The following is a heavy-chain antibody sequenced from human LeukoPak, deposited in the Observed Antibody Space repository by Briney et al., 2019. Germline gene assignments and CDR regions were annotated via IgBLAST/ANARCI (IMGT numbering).Heavy chain of an antibody. CDR1: GYSISSGYY. CDR3: ARAYCSSTSCSTGFDY. Sequence: SETLSLTCTVSGYSISSGYYWGWIRPPPGKGLEWIGSIYHSGSTYYNPSLKSRVTISVDTSKNQFSLKLSSVTAADTAVYYCARAYCSSTSCSTGFDYWGQGTLVTVSS. D-gene: IGHD2-2*01. J-gene: IGHJ4*02. CDR2: IYHSGST. V-gene: IGHV4-38-2*02.